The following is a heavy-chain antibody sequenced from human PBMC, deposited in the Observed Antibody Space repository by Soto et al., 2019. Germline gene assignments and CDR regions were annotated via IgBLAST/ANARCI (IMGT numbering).Heavy chain of an antibody. CDR2: ISGSGGST. CDR3: AKDRNPYYYSSGSYVGGMDV. Sequence: GGSLRLSCAASGFTFSSYAMSWARQAPGKGLEWVSAISGSGGSTYYADSVKGRFTISRDNSKNTLYLQMNSLRAEDTAVYYCAKDRNPYYYSSGSYVGGMDVWGQGTTVTVSS. CDR1: GFTFSSYA. J-gene: IGHJ6*02. D-gene: IGHD3-10*01. V-gene: IGHV3-23*01.